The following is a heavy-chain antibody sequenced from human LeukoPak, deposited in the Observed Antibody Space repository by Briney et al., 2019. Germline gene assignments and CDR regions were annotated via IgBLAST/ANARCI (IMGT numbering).Heavy chain of an antibody. CDR2: IYYSGST. V-gene: IGHV4-59*08. D-gene: IGHD6-13*01. J-gene: IGHJ4*02. CDR3: ARQGSSWLSPANFDY. Sequence: SETLSLTCTVSGGSISSYYWSWIRQPPRKGLEWIGYIYYSGSTNYNPSLKSRVTISVDTSKNQFSLKLSSVTAADTAVYHCARQGSSWLSPANFDYWGQGTLVTVSS. CDR1: GGSISSYY.